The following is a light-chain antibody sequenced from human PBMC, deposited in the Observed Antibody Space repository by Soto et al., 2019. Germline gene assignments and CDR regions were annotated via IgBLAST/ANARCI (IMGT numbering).Light chain of an antibody. CDR2: WAS. J-gene: IGKJ5*01. V-gene: IGKV1-39*01. CDR3: QQSYSTPPS. Sequence: DIQMTQSPSTLSASVLDIVIITFLASQNINNRLAWYQQRPGKSPKLLVYWASTLESGVPSRFSGSGSGTDFTLTISSLQPEDFATYYCQQSYSTPPSFGQGTRLEIK. CDR1: QNINNR.